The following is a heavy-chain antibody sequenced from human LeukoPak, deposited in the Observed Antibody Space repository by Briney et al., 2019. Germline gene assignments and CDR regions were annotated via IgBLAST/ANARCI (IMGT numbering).Heavy chain of an antibody. CDR3: VRGRTIGIDY. D-gene: IGHD1-1*01. CDR2: IWYDGSNK. V-gene: IGHV3-33*01. J-gene: IGHJ4*02. CDR1: GFTLSSYG. Sequence: GRSLRLSCAASGFTLSSYGMHWVRQAPGNGLEWVAVIWYDGSNKYYADSVKGRFTISRDNSKNTLYLQMNSLRAEDTAVYYCVRGRTIGIDYWGQGTLVTVSS.